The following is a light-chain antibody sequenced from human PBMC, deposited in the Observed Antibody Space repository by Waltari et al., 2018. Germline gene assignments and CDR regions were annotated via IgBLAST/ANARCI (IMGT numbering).Light chain of an antibody. J-gene: IGLJ2*01. CDR3: SSYAGSNNLV. CDR1: SRAVGNY. V-gene: IGLV2-8*01. CDR2: EVT. Sequence: QSALTQPPSASGSPGQSVTISCPGTSRAVGNYVPWYQQHPGKAPKFMISEVTKRPSGVPDRFSGSKSGNTASLTVSGLQAEDEADYYCSSYAGSNNLVFGGGTKLTVL.